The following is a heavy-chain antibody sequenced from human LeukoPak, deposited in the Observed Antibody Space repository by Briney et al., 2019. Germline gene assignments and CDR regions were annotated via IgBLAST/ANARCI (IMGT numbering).Heavy chain of an antibody. Sequence: RLGGSLRLSCAASGFTVSSNYMSWVRQAPGKGLEWVSVIYSGGSTYYADSVKGRFTISRDNSKNTLYLQMNSLRAEDTAVYYCASGSGSYRTPYYYMDVWGKGTTVTVSS. CDR3: ASGSGSYRTPYYYMDV. CDR2: IYSGGST. V-gene: IGHV3-53*01. CDR1: GFTVSSNY. D-gene: IGHD3-10*01. J-gene: IGHJ6*03.